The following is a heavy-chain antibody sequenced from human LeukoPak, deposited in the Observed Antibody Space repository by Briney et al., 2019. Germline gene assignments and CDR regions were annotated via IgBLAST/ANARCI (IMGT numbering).Heavy chain of an antibody. J-gene: IGHJ5*01. CDR1: GGSMTTDS. V-gene: IGHV4-4*07. CDR3: ARAPVQDLSFVGWFDS. Sequence: PSETLSLTCTVSGGSMTTDSWNWIRLPAGKGREWIGRISASGNTNYNPSLFTRVTMSIDTSENQFSMKLTSVTAADTAVYFCARAPVQDLSFVGWFDSWGQGALVIVSS. D-gene: IGHD1-26*01. CDR2: ISASGNT.